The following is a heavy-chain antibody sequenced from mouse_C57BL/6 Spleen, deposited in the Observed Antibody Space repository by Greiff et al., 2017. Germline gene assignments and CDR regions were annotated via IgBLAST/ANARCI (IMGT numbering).Heavy chain of an antibody. CDR2: ISNGGSYT. V-gene: IGHV5-4*01. CDR3: ARADQYYVGC. J-gene: IGHJ2*01. Sequence: EVQLVESGGGLVKPGGSLKLSCAASGFTFSSYAMSWVRQTPEKRLEWVATISNGGSYTYYPDNVKGRFTISRDNAKNNLYLQMSHLKSEDTAMYYCARADQYYVGCRGQKTTLAVST. CDR1: GFTFSSYA.